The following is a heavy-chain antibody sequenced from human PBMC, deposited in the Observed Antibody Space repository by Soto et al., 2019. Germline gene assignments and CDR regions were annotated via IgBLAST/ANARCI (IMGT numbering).Heavy chain of an antibody. J-gene: IGHJ4*02. CDR1: GFTFSSYA. CDR2: ISYDGSNK. V-gene: IGHV3-30-3*01. Sequence: GGSLRLSCAASGFTFSSYAMHWVRQAPGKGLEWVAVISYDGSNKYYADSVKGRFTISRDNSKNTLYLQMNSLKAEDTAVYYCATRSTLIDEEVKIAAAGPFDYWGQGTLVTVSS. D-gene: IGHD6-13*01. CDR3: ATRSTLIDEEVKIAAAGPFDY.